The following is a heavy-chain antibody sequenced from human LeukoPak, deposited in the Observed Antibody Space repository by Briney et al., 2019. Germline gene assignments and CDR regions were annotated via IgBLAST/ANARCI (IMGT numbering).Heavy chain of an antibody. CDR1: GFTFSDYY. CDR3: AREAYGSGHRYSDF. Sequence: GGSLRPSCAASGFTFSDYYMSWIRQAPGKGLVWVSRINDGASYTTYADSVEGRFTISRDNAKNTLYLQMNSLRTEDTAMYFCAREAYGSGHRYSDFWGQGTLVTVSS. CDR2: INDGASYT. D-gene: IGHD6-19*01. V-gene: IGHV3-74*03. J-gene: IGHJ4*02.